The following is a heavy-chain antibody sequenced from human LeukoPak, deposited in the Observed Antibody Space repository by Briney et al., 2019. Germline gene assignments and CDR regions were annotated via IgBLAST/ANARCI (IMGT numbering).Heavy chain of an antibody. Sequence: PSETLSLTCTVSGGSISSYYWSWIRQPPGKGLEWIGYIYYSGSTNYNPSLKSRVTISVDTSKNQFSLKLSSVTAADTAVYYCARGPGGGTTHWRYYYGMDVWGQGTTVTVSS. CDR2: IYYSGST. CDR1: GGSISSYY. V-gene: IGHV4-59*01. D-gene: IGHD1-14*01. CDR3: ARGPGGGTTHWRYYYGMDV. J-gene: IGHJ6*02.